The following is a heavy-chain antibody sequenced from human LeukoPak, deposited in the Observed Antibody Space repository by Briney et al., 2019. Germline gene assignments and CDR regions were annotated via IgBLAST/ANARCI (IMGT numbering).Heavy chain of an antibody. CDR3: ARGPQAIYCTNGVCPHAFDY. D-gene: IGHD2-8*01. CDR1: GGSISSSSYY. J-gene: IGHJ4*02. V-gene: IGHV4-39*07. CDR2: IYYSGST. Sequence: SETLSLTCTVSGGSISSSSYYWGWIRQPPGKGLEWIGSIYYSGSTYYNPSLKSRVTIPVDTSKNQFSLKLSSVTAADTAVYYCARGPQAIYCTNGVCPHAFDYWGQGTLVTVSS.